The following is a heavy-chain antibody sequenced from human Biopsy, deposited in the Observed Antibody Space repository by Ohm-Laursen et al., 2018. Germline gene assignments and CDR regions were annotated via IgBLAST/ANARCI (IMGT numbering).Heavy chain of an antibody. CDR2: IIPMLGTV. Sequence: ASVKVSCKASGGTFSKYGISWVRQAPGQGLEWMGGIIPMLGTVQYARRLRGRVTITADKSTSTAYMELRSLRSDDTAFYYCARDGKYDSRGYWGPGTLVTVSS. CDR3: ARDGKYDSRGY. V-gene: IGHV1-69*10. J-gene: IGHJ4*02. D-gene: IGHD3-22*01. CDR1: GGTFSKYG.